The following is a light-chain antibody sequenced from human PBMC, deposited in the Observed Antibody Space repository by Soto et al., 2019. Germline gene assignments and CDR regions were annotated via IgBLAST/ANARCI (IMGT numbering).Light chain of an antibody. V-gene: IGKV3-20*01. Sequence: EIVLTQSPGTLSLSPGERATLSCRASQSVSNNYLAWYQQKPGQAPRLLIYGASNRATGIPDRFSGSGYGTDFTLTISRLEPEDFAVYYCQQYGSYGKFGKGTKVNIX. J-gene: IGKJ1*01. CDR1: QSVSNNY. CDR2: GAS. CDR3: QQYGSYGK.